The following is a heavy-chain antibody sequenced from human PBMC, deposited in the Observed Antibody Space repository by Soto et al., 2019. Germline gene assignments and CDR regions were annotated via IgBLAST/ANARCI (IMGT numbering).Heavy chain of an antibody. Sequence: SQTLSLTYSVSCGSIVSRGYHWSFKRQHPGKGLEWIGYIYYSGSTYYNPSLKSRVTISVDTSKNQFSLKLSSVTAADTAVYYCARVRKTTMIVVAGYHGEAFDIWGQGTMVTVSS. CDR3: ARVRKTTMIVVAGYHGEAFDI. CDR2: IYYSGST. J-gene: IGHJ3*02. V-gene: IGHV4-31*03. D-gene: IGHD3-22*01. CDR1: CGSIVSRGYH.